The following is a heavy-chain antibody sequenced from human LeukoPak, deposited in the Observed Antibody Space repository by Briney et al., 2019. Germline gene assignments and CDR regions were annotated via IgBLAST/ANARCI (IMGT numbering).Heavy chain of an antibody. CDR1: GGSFSGYY. CDR3: ARGRDSSSKGTASFDY. D-gene: IGHD6-13*01. J-gene: IGHJ4*02. CDR2: INHSGST. V-gene: IGHV4-34*01. Sequence: PSETLSLTCAVYGGSFSGYYRSWIRQPPGKGLEWIGEINHSGSTNYNPSLKSRVTISVDTSKSQFSLKLSSVTAADTAVYYCARGRDSSSKGTASFDYWGQGTLVTVSS.